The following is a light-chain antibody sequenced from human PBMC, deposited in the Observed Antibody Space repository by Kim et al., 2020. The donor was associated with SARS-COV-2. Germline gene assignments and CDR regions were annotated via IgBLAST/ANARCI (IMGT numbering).Light chain of an antibody. CDR3: QVWDSTSDHPWV. V-gene: IGLV3-21*04. CDR1: EIGSQS. J-gene: IGLJ3*02. Sequence: PGKTAIITGGEEEIGSQSVHWCQQKPGQAPVLVIQNDSDRPSGISERFSGSNSGNTATLAISRVEAGDEADYYCQVWDSTSDHPWVFGGGTQLTVL. CDR2: NDS.